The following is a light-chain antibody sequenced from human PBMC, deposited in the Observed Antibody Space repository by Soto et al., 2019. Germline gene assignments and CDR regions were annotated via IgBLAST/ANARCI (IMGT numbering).Light chain of an antibody. CDR3: QSYDRSLSVWV. CDR1: SSNIGADFG. V-gene: IGLV1-40*01. J-gene: IGLJ3*02. Sequence: QSVLTQPHSVSGAPGQTITISCTGSSSNIGADFGVHWYQQLPGAAPKLVIFVNTNRPSGVPDRFSGSKSGTSASLAITGRHAEDEADYYCQSYDRSLSVWVFGTGTKLTVL. CDR2: VNT.